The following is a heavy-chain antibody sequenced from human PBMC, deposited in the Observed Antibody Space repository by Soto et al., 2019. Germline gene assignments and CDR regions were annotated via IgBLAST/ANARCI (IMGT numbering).Heavy chain of an antibody. CDR2: IGTAGDT. CDR1: GLTFSGFD. J-gene: IGHJ4*02. CDR3: AKSQEIGTHFFDS. D-gene: IGHD6-13*01. Sequence: GGSLRLSCEASGLTFSGFDMHWVRQPKGKGLEWVSSIGTAGDTYYAVSVKGRFTISRDNAKNSLSLQMNSLRAGDMAVYFCAKSQEIGTHFFDSWGQGTQVTVSS. V-gene: IGHV3-13*01.